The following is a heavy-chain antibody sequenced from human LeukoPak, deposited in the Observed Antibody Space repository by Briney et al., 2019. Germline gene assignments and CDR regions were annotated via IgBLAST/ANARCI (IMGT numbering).Heavy chain of an antibody. V-gene: IGHV4-34*01. D-gene: IGHD5-18*01. CDR2: INNSGST. Sequence: SETLSLTCVVYGGSFSAYYWSWIRQPPEKGLEWIGEINNSGSTNYNPSLKSRVTISVDTSKNQFSLKLTSVTAADTAVYYCARTWIQLWLLYYWGQGTLVTVSS. CDR3: ARTWIQLWLLYY. J-gene: IGHJ4*02. CDR1: GGSFSAYY.